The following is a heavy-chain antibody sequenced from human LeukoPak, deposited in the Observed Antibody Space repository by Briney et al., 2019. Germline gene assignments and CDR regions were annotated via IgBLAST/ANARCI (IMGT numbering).Heavy chain of an antibody. CDR3: AKDIYTRFLETGFDY. J-gene: IGHJ4*02. CDR2: ISWNSGSI. D-gene: IGHD3-3*01. V-gene: IGHV3-9*01. CDR1: GFTFSSYA. Sequence: PGGSLRLSCAASGFTFSSYAMSWVRQAPGKGLEWVSGISWNSGSIGYADSVKGRFTISRDNAKNSLYLQMNSLRAEDTALYYCAKDIYTRFLETGFDYWGQGTLVTVSS.